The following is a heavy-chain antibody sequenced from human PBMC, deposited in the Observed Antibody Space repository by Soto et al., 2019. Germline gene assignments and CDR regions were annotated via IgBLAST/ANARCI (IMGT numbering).Heavy chain of an antibody. J-gene: IGHJ4*02. Sequence: EVQLVESGGGLVQPGGSLRLSCAASGFTVSSNYMSWVRQAPGKGLEWVSVIYSGGSTYYADSVKGRFTISRDNSKNTLYLQRNRLRAEERAVYYCATRTLRMVWGAKTSDYWGPGSLVTVS. CDR1: GFTVSSNY. CDR3: ATRTLRMVWGAKTSDY. V-gene: IGHV3-66*04. CDR2: IYSGGST. D-gene: IGHD3-10*01.